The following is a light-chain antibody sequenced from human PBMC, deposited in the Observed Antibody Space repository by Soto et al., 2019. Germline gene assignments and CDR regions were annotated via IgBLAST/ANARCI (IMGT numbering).Light chain of an antibody. V-gene: IGKV3-20*01. CDR2: GAS. CDR3: HHYGNSLWT. CDR1: QSVSSSS. J-gene: IGKJ1*01. Sequence: EIVLTQSPGTQSLSPGERATLSCWASQSVSSSSLAWYQQMPGQAPRLLIYGASARATGIPDRFSGSGSGADFTLTISRLEPVDFAVYYCHHYGNSLWTFGQGTKVEIK.